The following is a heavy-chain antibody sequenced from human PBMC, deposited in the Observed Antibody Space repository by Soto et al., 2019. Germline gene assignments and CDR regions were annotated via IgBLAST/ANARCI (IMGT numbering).Heavy chain of an antibody. D-gene: IGHD2-2*01. Sequence: QVQLQESGPGLVKPSETLSLTCTVSGGSISPYSWSWIRQPPGKGLEWIGNIYYSGCTYYKPSLKSRVTISLDTSNNQLSLKLSSVIAADTAVYYCARGSTSSYFHGLDVWGQGTTVTVSS. J-gene: IGHJ6*02. CDR1: GGSISPYS. CDR3: ARGSTSSYFHGLDV. V-gene: IGHV4-59*01. CDR2: IYYSGCT.